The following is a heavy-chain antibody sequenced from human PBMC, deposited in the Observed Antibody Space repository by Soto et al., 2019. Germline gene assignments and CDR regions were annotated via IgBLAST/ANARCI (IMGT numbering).Heavy chain of an antibody. D-gene: IGHD1-1*01. CDR3: ARSPFRNDPDPC. J-gene: IGHJ4*02. V-gene: IGHV3-74*01. Sequence: EVQLVESGGGLVQPGGSLRLSCAASGFTFSNYWIHWVRQAPGKGLVWVSRINSDGSITDYADSVKGRFTMSRDNVEKTVFLQMNSLRAEDTAVYYCARSPFRNDPDPCWGQGTLVTVSS. CDR1: GFTFSNYW. CDR2: INSDGSIT.